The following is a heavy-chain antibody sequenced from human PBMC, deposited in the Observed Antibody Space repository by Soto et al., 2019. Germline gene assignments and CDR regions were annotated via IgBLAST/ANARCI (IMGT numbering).Heavy chain of an antibody. V-gene: IGHV2-5*02. CDR1: GFSLSTSGVG. CDR3: PHRGLPLLIAAAFSY. J-gene: IGHJ4*02. CDR2: IYWDDDK. D-gene: IGHD6-13*01. Sequence: QITLKESGPTLVKPTQTLTLTCTFSGFSLSTSGVGVGWIRQPPGKALEWLALIYWDDDKRYSPSLKSRLTITKDTSKSQAVLTLTHMDPVDTATYSCPHRGLPLLIAAAFSYWGQGTLVTVSS.